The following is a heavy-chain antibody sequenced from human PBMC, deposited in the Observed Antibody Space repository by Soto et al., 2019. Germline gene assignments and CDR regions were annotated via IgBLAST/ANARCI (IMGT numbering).Heavy chain of an antibody. D-gene: IGHD6-13*01. CDR1: GGTFSSYA. V-gene: IGHV1-69*13. Sequence: ASVKVSCKASGGTFSSYAISWVRQAPGQGLEWMGGIIPIFGTANYAQKFQGRVTITADESTSTAYMELSSLRSEDTAVYYCAREATIAARFDPRGQGTLVTVPS. CDR2: IIPIFGTA. J-gene: IGHJ5*02. CDR3: AREATIAARFDP.